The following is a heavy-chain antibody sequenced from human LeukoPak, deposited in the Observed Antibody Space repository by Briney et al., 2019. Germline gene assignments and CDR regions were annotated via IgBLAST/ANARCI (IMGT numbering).Heavy chain of an antibody. Sequence: GGSLRLSCAASGFTFSSYAMSWVRQAPGKELEWVSAISGSGGSTYYADSVKGRFTISRDNSKNTLYLQMNSLRAEDTAVYYCAKDRDSSGYYYFDYWGQGTLVTVSS. CDR3: AKDRDSSGYYYFDY. V-gene: IGHV3-23*01. CDR2: ISGSGGST. D-gene: IGHD3-22*01. J-gene: IGHJ4*02. CDR1: GFTFSSYA.